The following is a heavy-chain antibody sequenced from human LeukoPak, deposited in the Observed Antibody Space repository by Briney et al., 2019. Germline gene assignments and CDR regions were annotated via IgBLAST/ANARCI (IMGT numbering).Heavy chain of an antibody. Sequence: PGGSLRLSCAASGFTFSSYAMSWVRQAPGKGLEWVSAISGSGGSTYYADSVKGRFTISRDNSKNTLYLKMNSVRAEDTAVYYCAKESWGTGTFDYWGQGTLVTVSS. CDR3: AKESWGTGTFDY. V-gene: IGHV3-23*01. J-gene: IGHJ4*02. CDR2: ISGSGGST. CDR1: GFTFSSYA. D-gene: IGHD1-1*01.